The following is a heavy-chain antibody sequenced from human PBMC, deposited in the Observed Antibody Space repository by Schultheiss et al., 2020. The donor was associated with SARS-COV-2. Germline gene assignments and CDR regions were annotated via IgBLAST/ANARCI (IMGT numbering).Heavy chain of an antibody. CDR1: GFTFSGSA. CDR2: ISSSSSTI. V-gene: IGHV3-48*01. Sequence: GGSLRLSCAASGFTFSGSAMHWVRQAPGKGLEWVSYISSSSSTIYYADSVKGRFTISRDNSKNTLYLQMNSLRAEDTAVYYCARDMGYDFWSGYYPPAYYYYYYYMDVWGKGTTVTVSS. CDR3: ARDMGYDFWSGYYPPAYYYYYYYMDV. D-gene: IGHD3-3*01. J-gene: IGHJ6*03.